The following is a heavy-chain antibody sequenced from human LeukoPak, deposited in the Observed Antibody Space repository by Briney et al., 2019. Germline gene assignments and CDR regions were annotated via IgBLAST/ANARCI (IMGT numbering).Heavy chain of an antibody. V-gene: IGHV2-5*01. D-gene: IGHD1-26*01. CDR3: AHLRATDCFHFDY. J-gene: IGHJ4*02. Sequence: SGPTLVNPTQTLTLTCTFSGFSLTTSAAGVGWIRQPPGKALEWLAHIYWHGDKYYSPSLKSRLTITKDASKNQVVLAMTSMDPVDTATYYCAHLRATDCFHFDYWGQGTVVTVSS. CDR1: GFSLTTSAAG. CDR2: IYWHGDK.